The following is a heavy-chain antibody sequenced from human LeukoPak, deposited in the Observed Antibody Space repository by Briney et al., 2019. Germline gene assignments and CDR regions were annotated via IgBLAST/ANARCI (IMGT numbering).Heavy chain of an antibody. CDR1: GGSFSGYY. D-gene: IGHD6-13*01. CDR2: INHSGGT. CDR3: ARAINIAATGPGY. V-gene: IGHV4-34*01. Sequence: SETLSLTCAVYGGSFSGYYWSWIRQPPGKGLEWIGEINHSGGTNYNPSLKSRVTISVDTSKNQFSLKLSSVTDADTAVYYCARAINIAATGPGYWGQGTLVTVSS. J-gene: IGHJ4*02.